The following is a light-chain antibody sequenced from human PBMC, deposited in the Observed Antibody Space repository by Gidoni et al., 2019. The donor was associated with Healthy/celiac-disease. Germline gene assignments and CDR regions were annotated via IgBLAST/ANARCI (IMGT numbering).Light chain of an antibody. CDR1: QSVSSY. CDR2: DAS. CDR3: QQRSNWPPYT. J-gene: IGKJ2*01. V-gene: IGKV3-11*01. Sequence: EIVLTQSPATLSLSPGERATLSCRASQSVSSYLAWYQQKPGHAPRLLIYDASNRATGIPARFSGSGSGTDFTLTISSLEPEDFAVYYCQQRSNWPPYTFXPXTKLEIK.